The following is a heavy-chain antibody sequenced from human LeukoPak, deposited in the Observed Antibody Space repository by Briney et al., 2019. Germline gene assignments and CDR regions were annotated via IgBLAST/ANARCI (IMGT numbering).Heavy chain of an antibody. Sequence: SETLSLTCAVSGGSISSGGYSWSWIRQPPGKGLEWIGYIYHSGSTYYNPSLKSRVTISVDRSKNQFSLKLSSVTAADTAVYYCARVSYDILTGYPTLFDYWGQGTLVTVSS. V-gene: IGHV4-30-2*01. CDR1: GGSISSGGYS. CDR3: ARVSYDILTGYPTLFDY. CDR2: IYHSGST. D-gene: IGHD3-9*01. J-gene: IGHJ4*02.